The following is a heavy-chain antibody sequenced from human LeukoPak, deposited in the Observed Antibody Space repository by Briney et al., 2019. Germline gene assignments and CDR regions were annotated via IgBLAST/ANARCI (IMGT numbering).Heavy chain of an antibody. D-gene: IGHD6-19*01. J-gene: IGHJ4*02. CDR1: GFTFSSYG. V-gene: IGHV3-30*18. Sequence: PGRSLRLSCAASGFTFSSYGMHWVRQAPGKGLEWVAVISYDGSNKYYADSVKGRFTISRDNSKNTLYLQMNSLRAEDTAVYYCAKDLLRYSSGWYEADFDYWGQGTLVTVSS. CDR2: ISYDGSNK. CDR3: AKDLLRYSSGWYEADFDY.